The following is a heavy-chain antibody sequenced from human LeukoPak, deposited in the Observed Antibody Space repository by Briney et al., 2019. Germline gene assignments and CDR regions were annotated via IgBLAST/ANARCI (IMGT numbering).Heavy chain of an antibody. J-gene: IGHJ6*03. CDR1: GYTFTSYY. V-gene: IGHV7-4-1*02. D-gene: IGHD2-15*01. Sequence: ASVKVSCKASGYTFTSYYMHWVRQAPGQGLEWMGWISTNTGNPTYAQGFTGRFVFSLDTSVSTAYLQISSLKAEDTAVYYCARKSVAATPRDIVYQYSYMDVWGKGTTVTVSS. CDR2: ISTNTGNP. CDR3: ARKSVAATPRDIVYQYSYMDV.